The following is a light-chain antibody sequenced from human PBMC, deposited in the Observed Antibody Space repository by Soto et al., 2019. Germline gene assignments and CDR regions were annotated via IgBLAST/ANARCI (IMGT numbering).Light chain of an antibody. J-gene: IGLJ2*01. V-gene: IGLV2-8*01. Sequence: QSVLTQPPSASGSPGQSVTISCTGSRSDIGDSNYVSWYQQHPRKAPKLIISEVINRPSGVPDRFSASKSGNTASLTISGRQAADEADYYCASKAGSSIHVVFGGGTKVTVL. CDR2: EVI. CDR3: ASKAGSSIHVV. CDR1: RSDIGDSNY.